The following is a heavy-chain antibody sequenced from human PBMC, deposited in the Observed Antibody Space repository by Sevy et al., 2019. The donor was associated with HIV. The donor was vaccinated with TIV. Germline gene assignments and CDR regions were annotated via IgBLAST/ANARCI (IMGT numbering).Heavy chain of an antibody. CDR1: GFTFRNYW. D-gene: IGHD3-10*01. Sequence: GGSLRLSCVASGFTFRNYWMHWVRQDPGKGLVWVSRLDSDDGSTAYADSVKGRFTISRDNATSTLFLQMNSLRAEDTAVYYCARQYYYGSGRIFYYGMDVWGQGTTVTVSS. J-gene: IGHJ6*02. V-gene: IGHV3-74*01. CDR2: LDSDDGST. CDR3: ARQYYYGSGRIFYYGMDV.